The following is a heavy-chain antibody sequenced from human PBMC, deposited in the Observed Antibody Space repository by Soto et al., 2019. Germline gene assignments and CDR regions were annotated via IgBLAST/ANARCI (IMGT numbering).Heavy chain of an antibody. V-gene: IGHV3-30-3*01. CDR2: ISYDGSNR. CDR1: GFTFSNYA. D-gene: IGHD6-19*01. Sequence: QVQLVESGGGVIQPGGSLRLSCAASGFTFSNYAMHWVRQAPGKGLEWVAFISYDGSNRYYGDSVKGRFTISRDNSKNTLFLQMNSLRGDDTAVYYCVRDLRSSGCYWGQGTLVTVSS. CDR3: VRDLRSSGCY. J-gene: IGHJ4*02.